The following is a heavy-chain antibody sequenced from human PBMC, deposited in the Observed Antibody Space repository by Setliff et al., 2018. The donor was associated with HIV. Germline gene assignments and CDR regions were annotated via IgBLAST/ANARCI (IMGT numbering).Heavy chain of an antibody. D-gene: IGHD3-16*02. V-gene: IGHV4-38-2*01. J-gene: IGHJ4*02. CDR3: ARGRFVGFDY. Sequence: SETLSLTCAVSGYSISSGYYWGWIRQTPGKGLEWIGSIYHSGTTYYNPSLRSRVTISVDTSKNQFSLKLSSVTAADTAAYFCARGRFVGFDYWGQGTLVTVSS. CDR1: GYSISSGYY. CDR2: IYHSGTT.